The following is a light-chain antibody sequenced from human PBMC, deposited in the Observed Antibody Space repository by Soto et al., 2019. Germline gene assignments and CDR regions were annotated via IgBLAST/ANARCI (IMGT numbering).Light chain of an antibody. Sequence: EIVLTQSPGTLSLSPGERATLSCRASQSVNSNYLAWYQQKPGQAPRLLIYGAASRATGIPDRFSGSGSGIDFIITISRLEPEDFAVYFCQQYCTSPVAFGQGTKVEIK. CDR3: QQYCTSPVA. CDR1: QSVNSNY. V-gene: IGKV3-20*01. CDR2: GAA. J-gene: IGKJ1*01.